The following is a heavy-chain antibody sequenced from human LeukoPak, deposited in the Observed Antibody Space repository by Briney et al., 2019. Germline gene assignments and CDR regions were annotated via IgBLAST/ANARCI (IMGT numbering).Heavy chain of an antibody. Sequence: SETLSLTCTVSGGSISSYYWSWIRQPPGKGLEWIGYIYYSGSTNYNPSLKSRVTISVDTSKNQFSLKLSSVTAADTAVYYCAGVVVVDAFDIWGQGTMVTVSS. CDR1: GGSISSYY. V-gene: IGHV4-59*01. CDR2: IYYSGST. CDR3: AGVVVVDAFDI. D-gene: IGHD2-15*01. J-gene: IGHJ3*02.